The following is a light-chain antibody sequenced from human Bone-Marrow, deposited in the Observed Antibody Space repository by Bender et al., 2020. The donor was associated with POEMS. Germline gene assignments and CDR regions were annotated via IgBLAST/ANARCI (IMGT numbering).Light chain of an antibody. V-gene: IGLV1-36*01. J-gene: IGLJ3*02. CDR2: YDD. CDR3: SAWDDSLSRWV. Sequence: QSVVTQPPSLSEAPRQRVTISCSGSSSNIGNHGVNWYQQLPGEAPKLLIYYDDLLTPGVSDRFSASKSGTAASIAISELRSEDEALYCCSAWDDSLSRWVFGGGTKLTVL. CDR1: SSNIGNHG.